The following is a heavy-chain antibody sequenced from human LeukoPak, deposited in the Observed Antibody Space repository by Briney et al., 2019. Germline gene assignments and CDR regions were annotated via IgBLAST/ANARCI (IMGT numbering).Heavy chain of an antibody. D-gene: IGHD1-26*01. CDR1: GFAVSSNY. V-gene: IGHV3-66*01. J-gene: IGHJ4*02. Sequence: GGSLRLSCAASGFAVSSNYMSWVRQAPGKGLEWVSVIYNGGGTYYADSVKGRFIISRDNSKNTLYLQMNSLRAEDTAVYYCARESGGYFDYWAREPWSPSP. CDR2: IYNGGGT. CDR3: ARESGGYFDY.